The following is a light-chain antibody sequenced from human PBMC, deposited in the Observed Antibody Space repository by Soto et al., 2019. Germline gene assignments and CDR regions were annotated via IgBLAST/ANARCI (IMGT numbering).Light chain of an antibody. CDR3: QHFNSYPWT. Sequence: EIVMTQSPVTLSVSPGERATLSCRASQSVSSNLAWYQQKPGQAPSLLIYGAFTRATGIPARFSGTGSGTEFTLTISSLQPDDFATYYCQHFNSYPWTFGQGTKV. CDR2: GAF. J-gene: IGKJ1*01. V-gene: IGKV3-15*01. CDR1: QSVSSN.